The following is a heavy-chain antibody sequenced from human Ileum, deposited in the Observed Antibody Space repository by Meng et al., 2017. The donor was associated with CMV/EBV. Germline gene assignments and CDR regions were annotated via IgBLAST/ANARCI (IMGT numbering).Heavy chain of an antibody. V-gene: IGHV3-23*01. J-gene: IGHJ6*02. CDR2: ISGSGSST. D-gene: IGHD3-3*01. CDR1: GFTFSAYA. CDR3: ARVSSEDFWSGRYPSGCYGMDV. Sequence: GGSLRLSCAASGFTFSAYAMTWVRQAPGKGLEWVSSISGSGSSTYYADSVKGRFIISRDNSKNMLFLQMSSLRVEDTAVYYCARVSSEDFWSGRYPSGCYGMDVWGQGTTVTVSS.